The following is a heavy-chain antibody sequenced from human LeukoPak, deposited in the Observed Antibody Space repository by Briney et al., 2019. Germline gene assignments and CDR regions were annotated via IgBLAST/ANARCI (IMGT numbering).Heavy chain of an antibody. V-gene: IGHV5-51*01. J-gene: IGHJ5*02. CDR2: IYPGDSRI. CDR3: ACRDLTSTWSFP. CDR1: GYSFTSYW. Sequence: GESLKISRQGFGYSFTSYWIGWVRQMPGKGMEWMGVIYPGDSRIRYNPSFQGQVTISVDKSISTAYLQWVSLRASDSAMYYCACRDLTSTWSFPWGQGTLVPVSS. D-gene: IGHD6-13*01.